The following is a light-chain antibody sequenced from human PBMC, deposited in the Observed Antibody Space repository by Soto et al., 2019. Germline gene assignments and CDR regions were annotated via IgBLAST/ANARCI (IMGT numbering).Light chain of an antibody. CDR1: QIISSTY. J-gene: IGKJ2*01. V-gene: IGKV3-20*01. CDR3: QQYGTSLYT. Sequence: DIVLTQSPGTLSLSPGERATLSCRASQIISSTYLGWYQQKPGQAPRLLIYGASSRATGIAERFSGSGSGTDFTLTISRLEPEDFAVYYCQQYGTSLYTFGQGTKLEIK. CDR2: GAS.